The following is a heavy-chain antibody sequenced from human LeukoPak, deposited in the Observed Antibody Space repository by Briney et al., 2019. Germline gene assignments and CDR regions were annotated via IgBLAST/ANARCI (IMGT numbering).Heavy chain of an antibody. Sequence: GGSLRLSCAASGFTFSSYGMHWVRQAPGKGREGGAVIWYDGSNKYYADSVKGRFTISRDNSKNTLHLQMNSLRAEDTAVYYCARDLLDSSGFIGGAFDIWGQGTMVTVSS. CDR3: ARDLLDSSGFIGGAFDI. D-gene: IGHD3-22*01. J-gene: IGHJ3*02. CDR1: GFTFSSYG. CDR2: IWYDGSNK. V-gene: IGHV3-33*01.